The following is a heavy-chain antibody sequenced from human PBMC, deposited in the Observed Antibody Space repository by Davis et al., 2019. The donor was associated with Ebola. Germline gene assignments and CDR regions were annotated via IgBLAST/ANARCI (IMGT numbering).Heavy chain of an antibody. V-gene: IGHV3-30*18. CDR2: ISYDGSNK. Sequence: GESLKISCAASGFTFSSYGMHWVRQAPGKGLEWVAVISYDGSNKYYADSVKGRFTISRDNSKNTLYLQMNSLRAEDTAVYYCAKDVVGSSWYYFDYWGQGTLVTVSS. CDR3: AKDVVGSSWYYFDY. CDR1: GFTFSSYG. J-gene: IGHJ4*02. D-gene: IGHD6-13*01.